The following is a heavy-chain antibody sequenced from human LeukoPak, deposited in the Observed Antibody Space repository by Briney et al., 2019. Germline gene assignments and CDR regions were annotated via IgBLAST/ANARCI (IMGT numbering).Heavy chain of an antibody. J-gene: IGHJ3*02. CDR3: AKDLSDPRWLQLGDAFDI. D-gene: IGHD5-24*01. CDR1: GFTLDSFW. CDR2: IKQDGSER. Sequence: GGSLRLSCAASGFTLDSFWMNWVRQAPGKGLEWVANIKQDGSERFYADSVKGRFTISRDNAKNSLYLQMNSLRAEDTAVYYCAKDLSDPRWLQLGDAFDIWGQGTMVTVSS. V-gene: IGHV3-7*03.